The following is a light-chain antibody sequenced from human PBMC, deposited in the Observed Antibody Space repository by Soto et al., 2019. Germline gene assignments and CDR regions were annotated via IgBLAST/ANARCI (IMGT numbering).Light chain of an antibody. CDR2: GAS. J-gene: IGKJ4*01. CDR1: QSVGNN. V-gene: IGKV3-15*01. CDR3: QQYNNWPLT. Sequence: EVVMTQSPATLSVSPGERATLSRRASQSVGNNLAWYQQKPGQAPRLLIYGASTRATGIPARFSGSGSGTEFTLTISSLQSGDFAVYYCQQYNNWPLTFGGGTKVEI.